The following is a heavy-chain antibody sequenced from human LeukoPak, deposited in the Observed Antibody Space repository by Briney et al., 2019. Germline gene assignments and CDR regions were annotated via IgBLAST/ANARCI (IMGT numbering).Heavy chain of an antibody. CDR1: GYTFISYG. V-gene: IGHV1-18*01. CDR2: ISAYNGNI. CDR3: ASMSGYYPSYYLDY. D-gene: IGHD3-3*01. Sequence: ASVKVSCKASGYTFISYGITWVRQAPGQGLEWLGWISAYNGNIDYAQKLQGRVTLTTDTSTGTAYMEVRSLRSDDTAVYYCASMSGYYPSYYLDYWGQGTLVTVSS. J-gene: IGHJ4*02.